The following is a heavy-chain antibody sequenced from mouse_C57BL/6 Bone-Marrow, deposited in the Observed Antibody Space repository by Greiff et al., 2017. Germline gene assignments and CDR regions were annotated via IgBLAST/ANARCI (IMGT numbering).Heavy chain of an antibody. V-gene: IGHV1-82*01. CDR3: ARNYGSSYVDY. Sequence: VQLVESGPELVKPGASVKISCKSSGYAFSSSWMNWVKQRPGKGLEWIGRIYPGDGDTNYNGKFKGKATLTADKSSSTAYMQLSSLTSEDSAVYFCARNYGSSYVDYWGQGTTLTVSS. CDR1: GYAFSSSW. CDR2: IYPGDGDT. J-gene: IGHJ2*01. D-gene: IGHD1-1*01.